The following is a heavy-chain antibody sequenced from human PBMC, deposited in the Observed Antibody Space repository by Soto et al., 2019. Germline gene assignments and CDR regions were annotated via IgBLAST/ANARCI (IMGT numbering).Heavy chain of an antibody. J-gene: IGHJ4*02. Sequence: QVQLTQSGPGLVKPAETLSLTSTVSGASISRNHWCWIRQPPEKRLEWIGNVYYSESTNDNPSLKSRVTISVDPSKNQFSLRLSSVTAADTGVYYCASVAYYYIFDYWGQGTLVTVSS. CDR2: VYYSEST. CDR3: ASVAYYYIFDY. CDR1: GASISRNH. D-gene: IGHD3-16*01. V-gene: IGHV4-59*08.